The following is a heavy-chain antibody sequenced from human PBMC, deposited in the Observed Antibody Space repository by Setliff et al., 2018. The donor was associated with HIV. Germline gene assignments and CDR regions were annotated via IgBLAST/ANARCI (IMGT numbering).Heavy chain of an antibody. D-gene: IGHD2-15*01. Sequence: SETLSLTCTVSGGSVSTSSYSWGWIRQPPEKGLEWIGTIYHTGKTYYNSSLNSRVTIAVDTSKGQFSLNLSTVTAADTAVYYCGRVAGYCAPSRCYGYNAFDIWGPGTMVTVSS. J-gene: IGHJ3*02. CDR2: IYHTGKT. CDR3: GRVAGYCAPSRCYGYNAFDI. V-gene: IGHV4-39*01. CDR1: GGSVSTSSYS.